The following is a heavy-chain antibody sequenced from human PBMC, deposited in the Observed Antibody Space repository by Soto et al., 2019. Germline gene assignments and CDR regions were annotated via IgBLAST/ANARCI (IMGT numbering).Heavy chain of an antibody. CDR1: GFAFRSYG. V-gene: IGHV3-21*06. D-gene: IGHD3-9*01. CDR3: ARDGADYDILTGYYDYYYHGMDV. CDR2: ISTSSSAI. Sequence: PGGSLRLSCVASGFAFRSYGMNWVRQAPGKGLEWVSSISTSSSAIYYTDSVKGRFTISRDNARNSLYLQMKSLRAEDTAVYFCARDGADYDILTGYYDYYYHGMDVWGPGTTVTVSS. J-gene: IGHJ6*02.